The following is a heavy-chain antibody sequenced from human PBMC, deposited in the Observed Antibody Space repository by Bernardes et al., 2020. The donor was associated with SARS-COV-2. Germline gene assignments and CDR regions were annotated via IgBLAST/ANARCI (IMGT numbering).Heavy chain of an antibody. D-gene: IGHD2-2*01. V-gene: IGHV1-69*13. Sequence: SVKVSCKASGGTFSSYAISWVRQAPGQGLEWMGGIIPIFGTANYAQKFQGRVTITADESTSTAYMELSSLRSEDTAVYYCARGHWGIVVVPAARWDGMDVWGQGTTVTVSS. CDR1: GGTFSSYA. J-gene: IGHJ6*02. CDR2: IIPIFGTA. CDR3: ARGHWGIVVVPAARWDGMDV.